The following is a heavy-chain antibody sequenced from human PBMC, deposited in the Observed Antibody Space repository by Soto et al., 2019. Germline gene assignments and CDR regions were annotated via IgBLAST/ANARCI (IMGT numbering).Heavy chain of an antibody. V-gene: IGHV3-53*02. CDR2: LYSGGNS. D-gene: IGHD3-10*01. J-gene: IGHJ4*02. Sequence: EVQLVETGGGLIQPGGSLRLSCAASGFSISSNYMTWVRQAPGKGLEWVSLLYSGGNSYYADSVKGRFTISRDNSKNTLFLQMNRLKTEDTAVYYCARGQQVSTIRGVQGFDYWGQGTLVTVSS. CDR1: GFSISSNY. CDR3: ARGQQVSTIRGVQGFDY.